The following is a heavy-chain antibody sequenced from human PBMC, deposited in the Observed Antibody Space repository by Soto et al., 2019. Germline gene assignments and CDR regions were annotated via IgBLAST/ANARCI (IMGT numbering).Heavy chain of an antibody. CDR1: GFTFSSYS. V-gene: IGHV3-21*01. D-gene: IGHD6-6*01. J-gene: IGHJ5*02. CDR3: AREEQPVAWFDP. Sequence: LRLSCAASGFTFSSYSMNWVRQAPGKGLEWVSSISSSSSYIYYADSVKGRFTISRDNAKNSLYLQMNSLRAEDTAVYYCAREEQPVAWFDPWGQGTVATVSS. CDR2: ISSSSSYI.